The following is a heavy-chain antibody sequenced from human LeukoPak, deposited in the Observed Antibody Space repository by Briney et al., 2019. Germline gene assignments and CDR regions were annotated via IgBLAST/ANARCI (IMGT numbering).Heavy chain of an antibody. CDR3: GRGGRRGSYFFDY. V-gene: IGHV4-4*07. J-gene: IGHJ4*02. CDR2: IYTSGST. D-gene: IGHD1-26*01. Sequence: PSETLSLTCTVSGGSISSYYWSWIRQPAGKGLEWIGRIYTSGSTNYNPSLKSRVTMSVDTSKNQFSLKLSSVTAADTAVYYCGRGGRRGSYFFDYGARGTLVTVSS. CDR1: GGSISSYY.